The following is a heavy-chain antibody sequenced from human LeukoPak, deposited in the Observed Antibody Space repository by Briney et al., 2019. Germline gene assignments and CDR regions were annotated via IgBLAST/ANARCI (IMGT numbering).Heavy chain of an antibody. CDR2: ISYDGSNK. CDR3: ARDHVLRFLEWSPPYGMDI. Sequence: GRSLRLSCAASGFTFSCYAMHWVRQAPGKGLEWVAVISYDGSNKYYADSVKGRFTISRDNSKNTLYLQMNSLRAEDTAVYYCARDHVLRFLEWSPPYGMDIWGQGTTVTVSS. CDR1: GFTFSCYA. J-gene: IGHJ6*02. D-gene: IGHD3-3*01. V-gene: IGHV3-30-3*01.